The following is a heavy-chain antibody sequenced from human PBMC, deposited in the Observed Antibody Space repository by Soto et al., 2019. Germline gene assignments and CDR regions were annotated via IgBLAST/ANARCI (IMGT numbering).Heavy chain of an antibody. J-gene: IGHJ4*02. CDR2: VNAASGNT. V-gene: IGHV1-3*01. Sequence: QVHLVQSGAEARKPGASVNVSCMASGFSLNTYVVHWVRQAPGQGLEWMGWVNAASGNTQTSQKFQGRLTLTRDTSATTAYMDLSSLRTEDTAVYFCARRPLLESHFDYWGQGTLVAVSS. CDR1: GFSLNTYV. CDR3: ARRPLLESHFDY.